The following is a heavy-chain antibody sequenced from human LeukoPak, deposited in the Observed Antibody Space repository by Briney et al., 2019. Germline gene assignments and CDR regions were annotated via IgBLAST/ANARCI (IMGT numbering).Heavy chain of an antibody. Sequence: SETLSLTCTVSGYSISSGYYWGWIRQPPGKGLEWIGTIYYTGDTYYNPSLKSRVTISVDTSNDQFSLELTSVTAADTAVYYCAKLAVAGNADYYYYMDVWGKGTTVTISS. CDR3: AKLAVAGNADYYYYMDV. D-gene: IGHD6-19*01. J-gene: IGHJ6*03. CDR2: IYYTGDT. CDR1: GYSISSGYY. V-gene: IGHV4-38-2*02.